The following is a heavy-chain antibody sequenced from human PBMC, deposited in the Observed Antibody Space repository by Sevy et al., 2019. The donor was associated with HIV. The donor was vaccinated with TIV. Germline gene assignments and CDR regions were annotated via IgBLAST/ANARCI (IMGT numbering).Heavy chain of an antibody. CDR2: IIPSGGST. CDR1: GYTFTTFY. CDR3: ASGIGV. Sequence: ASVKVSCKTSGYTFTTFYIHWVRQAPGQGLEWMGIIIPSGGSTTYAQKFQDRVTITRDTSTITVYMELSSLISDDTAVYYCASGIGVWGQGTLVTVSS. V-gene: IGHV1-46*01. J-gene: IGHJ4*02. D-gene: IGHD3-10*01.